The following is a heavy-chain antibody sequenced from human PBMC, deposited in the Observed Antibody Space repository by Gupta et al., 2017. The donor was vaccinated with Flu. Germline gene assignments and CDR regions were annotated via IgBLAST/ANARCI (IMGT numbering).Heavy chain of an antibody. Sequence: QVQLVESGGGVVQPGRSLRLSCTASGFSFSSYGMHWVRLAPGKGLEWVSVISYDGSNKYYADSVKGRFTISRDNSKNTLYLQMNSLRAEDTAVYYCAKEENTAMGTYSWGPDFWGQGTLVTVSS. CDR1: GFSFSSYG. D-gene: IGHD5-18*01. CDR2: ISYDGSNK. J-gene: IGHJ4*02. V-gene: IGHV3-30*18. CDR3: AKEENTAMGTYSWGPDF.